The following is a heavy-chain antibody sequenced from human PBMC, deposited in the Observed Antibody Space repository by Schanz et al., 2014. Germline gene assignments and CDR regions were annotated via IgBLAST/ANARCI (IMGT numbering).Heavy chain of an antibody. CDR2: IWYDGSNK. J-gene: IGHJ4*02. CDR1: GFTFNSYG. Sequence: QVQLVESGGGVVQPGRSLRLSCAASGFTFNSYGMHWVRQAPGKGLEWVAFIWYDGSNKYYADSVKGRFTISRDNSKNTLYVQMNSLRAEDTAIYYCAKDMARGGYNWVFDSWGQGTLVTVSS. D-gene: IGHD5-12*01. CDR3: AKDMARGGYNWVFDS. V-gene: IGHV3-33*06.